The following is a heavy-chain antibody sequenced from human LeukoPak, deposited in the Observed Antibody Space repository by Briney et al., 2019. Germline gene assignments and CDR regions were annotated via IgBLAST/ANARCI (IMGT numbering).Heavy chain of an antibody. CDR3: ANPPYSGSYGYFDY. CDR1: GFTFSSYA. D-gene: IGHD1-26*01. CDR2: ISGSGGST. V-gene: IGHV3-23*01. Sequence: PGGSLRLSCAASGFTFSSYAMSWVRQAPGKGLEWVSAISGSGGSTYYADSVKGRFTISRDNSKNTLYLQMNGLRAEDTAVYYCANPPYSGSYGYFDYWAREPWSPSPQ. J-gene: IGHJ4*02.